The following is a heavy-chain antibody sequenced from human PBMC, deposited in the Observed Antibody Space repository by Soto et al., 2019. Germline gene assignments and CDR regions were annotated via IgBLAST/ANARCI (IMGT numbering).Heavy chain of an antibody. CDR2: INHSGST. Sequence: SETLSLTCAVYGGSFSGYYWSWIRQPPGKGLEWIGEINHSGSTNYNPSLKSRVTISVDTSKNQFSLKLSSVTAADTAVYYCARGRHYYGSGSYCDYWGQGTLVTVSS. V-gene: IGHV4-34*01. CDR1: GGSFSGYY. CDR3: ARGRHYYGSGSYCDY. D-gene: IGHD3-10*01. J-gene: IGHJ4*02.